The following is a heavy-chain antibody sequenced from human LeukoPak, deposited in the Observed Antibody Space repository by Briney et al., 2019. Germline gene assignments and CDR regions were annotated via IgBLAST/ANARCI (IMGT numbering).Heavy chain of an antibody. V-gene: IGHV3-74*01. CDR2: IKGDGSST. CDR3: TRDAAGLDY. Sequence: GGSLRLSCAASGFTFRNHWMHWIRQAPGKGLVWVSRIKGDGSSTTYADSVKGRFTISRDNAKSTLYLQMNSLRGEDTAVYYCTRDAAGLDYWGQGTLVTVSS. J-gene: IGHJ4*02. D-gene: IGHD1-14*01. CDR1: GFTFRNHW.